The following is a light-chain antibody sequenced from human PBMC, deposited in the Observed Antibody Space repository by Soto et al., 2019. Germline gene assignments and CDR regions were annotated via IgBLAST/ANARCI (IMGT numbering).Light chain of an antibody. V-gene: IGKV3-15*01. CDR2: GAS. J-gene: IGKJ4*01. CDR3: QHYNDWPLT. CDR1: QSVSSR. Sequence: EIVMTQSPATRSVSPGEGATLSCRASQSVSSRLAWYQQKPGQAPRLLIYGASTRATGIPARFSGSGSGTEFTLTISSLQSEDFAVYYCQHYNDWPLTFGGGTKVEIK.